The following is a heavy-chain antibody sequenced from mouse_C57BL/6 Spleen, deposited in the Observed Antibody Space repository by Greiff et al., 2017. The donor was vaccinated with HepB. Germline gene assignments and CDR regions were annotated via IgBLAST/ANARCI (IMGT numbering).Heavy chain of an antibody. Sequence: EVMLVESGGGLVQPKGSLKLSCAASGFSFNTYAMNWVRQAPGKGLEWVARIRSKSNNYATYYADSVKDRFTISRDDSESMLYLQMNNLKTEDTAMYYCVRQNDYDGYAMDYWGQGTSVTVSS. CDR3: VRQNDYDGYAMDY. D-gene: IGHD2-4*01. CDR1: GFSFNTYA. J-gene: IGHJ4*01. CDR2: IRSKSNNYAT. V-gene: IGHV10-1*01.